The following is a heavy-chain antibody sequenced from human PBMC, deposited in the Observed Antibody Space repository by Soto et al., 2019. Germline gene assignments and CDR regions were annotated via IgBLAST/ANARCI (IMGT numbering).Heavy chain of an antibody. D-gene: IGHD4-17*01. CDR3: ARTLMTTVTTNNWFDP. J-gene: IGHJ5*02. CDR2: IYYSGST. CDR1: GGSISSYY. V-gene: IGHV4-59*08. Sequence: TSETLSLTCTVSGGSISSYYWSWIRQPPGKGLEWIGYIYYSGSTNYNPSLKSRVTISVDTSKNQFSLKLSSVTAADTAVYYCARTLMTTVTTNNWFDPWGQGTLVTVSS.